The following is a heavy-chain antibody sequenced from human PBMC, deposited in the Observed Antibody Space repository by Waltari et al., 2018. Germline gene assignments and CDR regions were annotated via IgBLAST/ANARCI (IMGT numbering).Heavy chain of an antibody. CDR1: GFTVSTNY. J-gene: IGHJ4*02. CDR2: IYSGGST. CDR3: ARLTLWFGEPYFDY. D-gene: IGHD3-10*01. Sequence: EVQLVESGGGLIQPGGSLRLSCAASGFTVSTNYMSWVRQAPGKGLEWVSVIYSGGSTYYADSVKGRFTISRDNSKNTLYLQMNSLRAEDTAVYYCARLTLWFGEPYFDYWGQGTLVTVSS. V-gene: IGHV3-53*01.